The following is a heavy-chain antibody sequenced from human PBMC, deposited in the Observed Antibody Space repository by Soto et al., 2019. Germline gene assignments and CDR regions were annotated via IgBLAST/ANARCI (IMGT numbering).Heavy chain of an antibody. Sequence: PXESLSLSCAASGFTFSSYEMNWVRQAPGKGLEWVSYISSSGATIYYTDSVRGRFTVSRDNAKNSLYLQMNSLRAEDTAVYYCARDVLGASNYNHWGQGTLVTVSS. V-gene: IGHV3-48*03. CDR3: ARDVLGASNYNH. D-gene: IGHD4-4*01. CDR2: ISSSGATI. CDR1: GFTFSSYE. J-gene: IGHJ5*02.